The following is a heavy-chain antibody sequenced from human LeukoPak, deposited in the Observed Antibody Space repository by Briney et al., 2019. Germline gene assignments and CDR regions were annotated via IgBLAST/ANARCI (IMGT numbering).Heavy chain of an antibody. J-gene: IGHJ4*02. D-gene: IGHD5-24*01. Sequence: SETLSLACAVYGGSFSGYYWSWIHQPPGKGLEWIGEINHSGSTNYNPSLKSRVTISVDTSKNQFSLKLSSVTAADTAVYYCARRWLHRKGFDYWGQGTLVTVSS. CDR2: INHSGST. CDR1: GGSFSGYY. CDR3: ARRWLHRKGFDY. V-gene: IGHV4-34*01.